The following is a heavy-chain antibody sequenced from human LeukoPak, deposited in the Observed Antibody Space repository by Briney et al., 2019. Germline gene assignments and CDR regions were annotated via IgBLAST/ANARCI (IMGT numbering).Heavy chain of an antibody. D-gene: IGHD3/OR15-3a*01. CDR3: ARPSLTLDDAFDI. J-gene: IGHJ3*02. CDR1: GGSISSGSYY. Sequence: SETLSLTCTVSGGSISSGSYYWSWIRQPAGKGLEWIGRIYTSGSTNYNPSLKSRVTISVDTSKNQFSLKLSSVTAADTAVYYCARPSLTLDDAFDIWGQGTMVTVSS. V-gene: IGHV4-61*02. CDR2: IYTSGST.